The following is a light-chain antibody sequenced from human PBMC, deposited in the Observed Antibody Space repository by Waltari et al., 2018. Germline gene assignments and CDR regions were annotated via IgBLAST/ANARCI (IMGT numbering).Light chain of an antibody. V-gene: IGKV3-20*01. CDR3: QHYVRLPAT. J-gene: IGKJ1*01. CDR1: QSINRA. Sequence: IVLTQSPGTLSLSPGERVTLSCRASQSINRALAWYQQKPGQAPRLLIYGASIRATGIPDRVSGSGSGTDFTLTISSLEPEDFAVYFCQHYVRLPATFGQGTKVENK. CDR2: GAS.